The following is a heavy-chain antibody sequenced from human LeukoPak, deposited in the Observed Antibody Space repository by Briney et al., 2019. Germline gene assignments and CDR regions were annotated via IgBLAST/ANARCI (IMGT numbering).Heavy chain of an antibody. CDR3: ARLTPTNGVI. D-gene: IGHD2-8*01. CDR2: VYYTGNT. J-gene: IGHJ3*02. Sequence: SETPSLTCTVSGGSISSSAYYWGWIRQPPGKGLGWIGSVYYTGNTYYNPSLQSRVTISVDTSKNQFSLKLSSVTAADTAVYYCARLTPTNGVIWGQGTMVTVSS. CDR1: GGSISSSAYY. V-gene: IGHV4-39*07.